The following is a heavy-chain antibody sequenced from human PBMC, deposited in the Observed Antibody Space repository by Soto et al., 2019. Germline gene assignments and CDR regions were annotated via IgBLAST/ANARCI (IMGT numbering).Heavy chain of an antibody. CDR1: GFTFSNVW. Sequence: LRLSCEGSGFTFSNVWFSWVRQAPGKGLEWVGRIKSNIDGGTADFAAPVKDRFTISRVGSENTLYLHMNSLKTEDTALYFCSTVGAPAYWGQGTLVTVSS. CDR3: STVGAPAY. D-gene: IGHD1-26*01. J-gene: IGHJ4*01. V-gene: IGHV3-15*01. CDR2: IKSNIDGGTA.